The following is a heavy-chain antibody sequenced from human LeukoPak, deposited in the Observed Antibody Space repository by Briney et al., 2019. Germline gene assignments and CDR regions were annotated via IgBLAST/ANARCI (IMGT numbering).Heavy chain of an antibody. D-gene: IGHD2-2*01. Sequence: GGPLRLSCAASGFTFSSYGMHWVRQAPGKGLEWVAVIWYDGSNKYYADSVKGRFTISRDNSKNTLYLQMNSLRAEDTAVYYCARDIGYCSSTSCYRYGMDVWGKGTTVTVSS. CDR2: IWYDGSNK. CDR3: ARDIGYCSSTSCYRYGMDV. CDR1: GFTFSSYG. V-gene: IGHV3-33*01. J-gene: IGHJ6*04.